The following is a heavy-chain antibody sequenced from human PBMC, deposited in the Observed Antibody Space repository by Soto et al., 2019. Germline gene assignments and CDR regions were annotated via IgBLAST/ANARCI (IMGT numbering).Heavy chain of an antibody. D-gene: IGHD2-15*01. V-gene: IGHV4-4*02. CDR3: AGAGRGYCRGGSGYSGRQGMGV. CDR1: GGSISSSNW. CDR2: IYHSGST. J-gene: IGHJ6*02. Sequence: QVQLQESGPGLVKPSGTLSLTCAVSGGSISSSNWWSWVRQPPGKGLEWIGEIYHSGSTNYNPSLKRRVTISVXXXRXXFSLTWSCVPRPATAVYYCAGAGRGYCRGGSGYSGRQGMGVWGQGTRVTVSS.